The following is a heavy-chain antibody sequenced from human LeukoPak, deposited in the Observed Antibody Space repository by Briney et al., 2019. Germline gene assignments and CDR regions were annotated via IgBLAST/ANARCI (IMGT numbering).Heavy chain of an antibody. D-gene: IGHD1-26*01. CDR3: ARESNGGYGFDY. J-gene: IGHJ4*02. Sequence: PGASVKVSCKSSGYMFTSHGIHWLRQAPGQGLEWMGWISAQNGNTNYMQQFLGRVTMTRDTSASTAYMELRSLKSDDTAVYYCARESNGGYGFDYWGQGTPVTVSS. CDR2: ISAQNGNT. CDR1: GYMFTSHG. V-gene: IGHV1-18*01.